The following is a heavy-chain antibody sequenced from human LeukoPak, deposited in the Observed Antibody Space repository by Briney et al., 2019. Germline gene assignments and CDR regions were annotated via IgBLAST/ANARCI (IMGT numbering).Heavy chain of an antibody. CDR2: ISSRSSSI. CDR1: GFTFSSYS. D-gene: IGHD3-9*01. CDR3: ARDRSDILTGYYSPPFDY. V-gene: IGHV3-21*01. Sequence: PGGSLRLSCAASGFTFSSYSMNWVRQAPGKGLEWVSSISSRSSSIYYADSVKGRFTISRDNAKNSLYLQMSSLRAEDTAVYYCARDRSDILTGYYSPPFDYWGQGTLVTVSS. J-gene: IGHJ4*02.